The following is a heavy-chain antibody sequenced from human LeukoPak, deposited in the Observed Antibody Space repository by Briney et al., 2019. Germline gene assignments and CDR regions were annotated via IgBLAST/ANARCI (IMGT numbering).Heavy chain of an antibody. CDR2: INHSGST. CDR3: AREARSGYEGFWSDP. V-gene: IGHV4-34*01. J-gene: IGHJ5*02. Sequence: SETLSLTCAVYGRSFSGYYWSWIRQPPGKGLEWIGEINHSGSTNYNPSLKSRVTISVDTSKNQFSLKLSSVTAADTAVYYCAREARSGYEGFWSDPWGQGTLVTVSS. CDR1: GRSFSGYY. D-gene: IGHD5-12*01.